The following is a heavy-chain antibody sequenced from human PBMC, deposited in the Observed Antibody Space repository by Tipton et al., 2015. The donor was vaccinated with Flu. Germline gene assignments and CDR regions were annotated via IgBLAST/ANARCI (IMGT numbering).Heavy chain of an antibody. Sequence: LRLSCAVYGGSFSGYYWSWIRQPPGKGLEWIGEINHSGSTNYNPSLKSRVTISVDTSKNQFSLKLSSVTAADTAVYYCARGNLVVVPAAFPYYYYYGMDVWGQGTTVTVSS. J-gene: IGHJ6*02. CDR3: ARGNLVVVPAAFPYYYYYGMDV. CDR1: GGSFSGYY. V-gene: IGHV4-34*01. D-gene: IGHD2-2*01. CDR2: INHSGST.